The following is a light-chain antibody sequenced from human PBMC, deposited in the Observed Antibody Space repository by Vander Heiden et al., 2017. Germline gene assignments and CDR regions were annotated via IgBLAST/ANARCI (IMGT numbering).Light chain of an antibody. CDR1: TSNIEGNS. V-gene: IGLV1-51*01. J-gene: IGLJ2*01. Sequence: QSVLTQPPSVSAASGQRVTISCSGSTSNIEGNSVSWYQQVPGTVPKLLIYDNDKRPSGIPDRFSGSKSATSATLVITGLQTGDEANYYCGTWGSSLSVVVFGGETRLTVL. CDR3: GTWGSSLSVVV. CDR2: DND.